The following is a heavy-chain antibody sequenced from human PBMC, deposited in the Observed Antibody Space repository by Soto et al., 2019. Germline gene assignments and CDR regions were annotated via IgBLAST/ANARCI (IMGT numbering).Heavy chain of an antibody. D-gene: IGHD3-9*01. CDR3: ARSVLRYFDWFPSAAPVNWFDP. CDR1: GFSLSNARMG. V-gene: IGHV2-26*01. CDR2: IFSKDEK. Sequence: QVTLKESGPVLVKPTETLTLTCTVSGFSLSNARMGVSWIRQPPGKALEWLAHIFSKDEKSYSTSLKTRLTISKDTSKSQVVLTMTNMDPVDTATYYCARSVLRYFDWFPSAAPVNWFDPWGQGTLVTVSS. J-gene: IGHJ5*02.